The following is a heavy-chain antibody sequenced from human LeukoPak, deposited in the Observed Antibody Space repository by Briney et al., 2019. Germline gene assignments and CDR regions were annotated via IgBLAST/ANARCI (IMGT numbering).Heavy chain of an antibody. CDR3: LWWDY. J-gene: IGHJ4*02. CDR1: GFTFSSYG. Sequence: PGGSLRLSCAASGFTFSSYGMHWVRQAPGKGLEWVGRIKSNSDGGTTDYAASVKGRFTISRDDSKNTVYLQMNSLKTGDTAVYYCLWWDYWGQGTLVTVSS. V-gene: IGHV3-15*01. D-gene: IGHD2-21*01. CDR2: IKSNSDGGTT.